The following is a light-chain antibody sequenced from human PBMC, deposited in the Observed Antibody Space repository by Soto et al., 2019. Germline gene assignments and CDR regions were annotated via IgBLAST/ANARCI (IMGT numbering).Light chain of an antibody. CDR1: QSVSSN. V-gene: IGKV3-15*01. Sequence: EIVMTQSPATRSVSPGERATLSCRASQSVSSNLAWYQQKPGRAPRLLIYGASTRVTGVPARFSGSGSGTEFTLTISSLQSEDFAVYYCQQYNNWPPWAFGQGTKVEIK. CDR2: GAS. J-gene: IGKJ1*01. CDR3: QQYNNWPPWA.